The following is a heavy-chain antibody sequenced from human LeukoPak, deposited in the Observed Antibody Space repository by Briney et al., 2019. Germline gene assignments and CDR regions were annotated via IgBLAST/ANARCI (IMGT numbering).Heavy chain of an antibody. Sequence: SETLSLTCTVSGGSISSSSYYWGWIRQPPGKGLEWIGSIYYSGSTYYNPSLKSRVTISVDTSKNQFSLKLSSVTAADTAVYYCARDRVYYDSSGYLDYWGQGTLVTVSS. CDR1: GGSISSSSYY. V-gene: IGHV4-39*07. CDR2: IYYSGST. J-gene: IGHJ4*02. D-gene: IGHD3-22*01. CDR3: ARDRVYYDSSGYLDY.